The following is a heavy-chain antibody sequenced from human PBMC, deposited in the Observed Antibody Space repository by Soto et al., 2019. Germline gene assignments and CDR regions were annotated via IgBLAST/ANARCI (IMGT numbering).Heavy chain of an antibody. CDR3: ARAHGSGWGAFDI. D-gene: IGHD3-10*01. V-gene: IGHV4-30-2*01. Sequence: QLQLQESGSGLVKPSQTLSLTCAVSGGSISSGGYSWSWIRQPPGKGLEWIGYIYHSGSTYYNPSLKSLFTISVDRSKNQFSLKLSSVTAADTAVYYCARAHGSGWGAFDIWGQGTMVTVSS. CDR2: IYHSGST. J-gene: IGHJ3*02. CDR1: GGSISSGGYS.